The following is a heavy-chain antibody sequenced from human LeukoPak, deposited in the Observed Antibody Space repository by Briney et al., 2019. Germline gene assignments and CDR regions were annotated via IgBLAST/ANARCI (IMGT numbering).Heavy chain of an antibody. Sequence: SETLSLTCTASGGSISSYYWSWIRQPPGKGLEWIGYIYYSGSTNYNPSLKSRVTISVDTSKNQFSLQLSSVAAADTAVYYCARGAVAVAGRGSHFDNWGQGALVTVSS. J-gene: IGHJ4*02. D-gene: IGHD6-19*01. CDR1: GGSISSYY. V-gene: IGHV4-59*08. CDR3: ARGAVAVAGRGSHFDN. CDR2: IYYSGST.